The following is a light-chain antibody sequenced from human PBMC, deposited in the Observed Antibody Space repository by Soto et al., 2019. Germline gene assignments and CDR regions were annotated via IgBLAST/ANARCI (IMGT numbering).Light chain of an antibody. CDR2: AAS. J-gene: IGKJ3*01. CDR1: QGIRKD. CDR3: LQHNSYPRT. V-gene: IGKV1-17*01. Sequence: DIQMTQSPSSVSASVGDRVTITCRASQGIRKDLGWYQQKPGKAPKRLIYAASTLQSGVPSRFSGSGSGTEFTLTISSLQPEDFATYYCLQHNSYPRTFGHGTKVEIK.